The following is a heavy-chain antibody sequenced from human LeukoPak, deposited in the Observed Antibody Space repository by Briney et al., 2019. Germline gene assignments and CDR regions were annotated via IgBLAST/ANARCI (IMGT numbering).Heavy chain of an antibody. D-gene: IGHD3-3*01. CDR1: GYTFTSYY. J-gene: IGHJ6*03. CDR3: TRATIFGVVVHYYYMDV. V-gene: IGHV1-46*03. CDR2: LNPSGCST. Sequence: ASVKISCKASGYTFTSYYIHWVRQAPGQGLEWMEILNPSGCSTSYAEKFQGRVTMTRATSTSTGYMQLSRLRSDETAVYYCTRATIFGVVVHYYYMDVWGKGTTVTVSS.